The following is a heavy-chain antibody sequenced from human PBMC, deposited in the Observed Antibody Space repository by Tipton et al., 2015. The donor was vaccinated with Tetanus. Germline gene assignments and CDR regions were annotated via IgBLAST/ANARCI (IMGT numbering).Heavy chain of an antibody. V-gene: IGHV3-33*01. CDR2: SWYDGTDQ. CDR3: AREADCSGGSCFSGDFDN. J-gene: IGHJ4*02. CDR1: GFTFSSYG. Sequence: SLRLSCAASGFTFSSYGIHWVRQAPGKGLEWVAVSWYDGTDQYYADSVKGRFTLSRENSKNTLYLQMDSLRAEDTALYYCAREADCSGGSCFSGDFDNWGQGTQVTVSS. D-gene: IGHD2-15*01.